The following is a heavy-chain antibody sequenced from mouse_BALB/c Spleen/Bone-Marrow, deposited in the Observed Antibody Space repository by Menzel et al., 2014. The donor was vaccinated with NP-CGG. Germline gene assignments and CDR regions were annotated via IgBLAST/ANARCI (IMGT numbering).Heavy chain of an antibody. CDR2: EWTGGST. CDR1: GFSLTQYT. D-gene: IGHD2-12*01. Sequence: VMLVESGPGLVQPSQSLSITCTVSGFSLTQYTIYWIRQSPGKGLEWLGVEWTGGSTDYNATFISRLTITKDNSKSQVFFKMTSLEPTDTAIYYCARNSDHYSLDYWGQGTSVTVSS. CDR3: ARNSDHYSLDY. V-gene: IGHV2-2*02. J-gene: IGHJ4*01.